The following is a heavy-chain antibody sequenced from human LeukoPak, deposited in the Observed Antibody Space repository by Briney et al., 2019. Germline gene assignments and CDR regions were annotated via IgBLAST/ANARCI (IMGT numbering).Heavy chain of an antibody. J-gene: IGHJ5*02. Sequence: ASVKASCKASGYTFTSYGISWVRQAPGQGLEWMGWISAYNGNTNYAQKLQGRVTMTTDTSTSTAYMELRSLRSDDTAVYYCARDGLEGYYDFWSGYYTEEGNWFDPWGQGTLVTVSS. V-gene: IGHV1-18*01. CDR2: ISAYNGNT. CDR3: ARDGLEGYYDFWSGYYTEEGNWFDP. CDR1: GYTFTSYG. D-gene: IGHD3-3*01.